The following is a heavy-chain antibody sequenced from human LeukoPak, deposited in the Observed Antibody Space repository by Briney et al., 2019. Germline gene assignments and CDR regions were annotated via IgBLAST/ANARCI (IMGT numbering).Heavy chain of an antibody. CDR3: ASGWDYDSSGYYYR. Sequence: GGSLRLSCAASGFTFSSYSMNWVRQAPGKGLEWVSSISSSSSYMYYADSVKGRFTISRDNAKNSLYLQMNSLRAEDTAVYYCASGWDYDSSGYYYRWGRGTLVTVSS. D-gene: IGHD3-22*01. V-gene: IGHV3-21*01. CDR2: ISSSSSYM. J-gene: IGHJ5*02. CDR1: GFTFSSYS.